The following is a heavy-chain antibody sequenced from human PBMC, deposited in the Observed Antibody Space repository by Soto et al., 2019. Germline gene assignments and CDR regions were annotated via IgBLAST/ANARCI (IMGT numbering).Heavy chain of an antibody. J-gene: IGHJ4*02. V-gene: IGHV1-69*13. D-gene: IGHD5-18*01. CDR2: IIPIFGTA. CDR3: AAVSGEYSHGYWKPKRFDY. Sequence: ASVKVSCKASGGTFSSYAISWVRQAPGQGLEWMGGIIPIFGTANYAQKFQGRVTITADESTSTAYMELSSLRSEDTAVYYCAAVSGEYSHGYWKPKRFDYWGQGTLVTVSS. CDR1: GGTFSSYA.